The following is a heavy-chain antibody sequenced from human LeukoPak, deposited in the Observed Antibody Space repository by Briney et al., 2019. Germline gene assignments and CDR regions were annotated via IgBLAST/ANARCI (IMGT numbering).Heavy chain of an antibody. J-gene: IGHJ4*02. D-gene: IGHD5-18*01. Sequence: GASVKVSCKASGYTFTGYYIHWVRQAPGQGVEWMGWINPNSGGTNYAQKFQGRVTMTRDTSISTAYMELSRLRSDDTAVYYCARPRGYSYGFAFDYWGQGTLVTVSS. CDR2: INPNSGGT. CDR1: GYTFTGYY. V-gene: IGHV1-2*02. CDR3: ARPRGYSYGFAFDY.